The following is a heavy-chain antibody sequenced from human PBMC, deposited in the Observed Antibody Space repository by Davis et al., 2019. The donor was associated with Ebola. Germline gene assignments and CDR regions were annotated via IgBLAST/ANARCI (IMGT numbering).Heavy chain of an antibody. Sequence: ETLSLTCAASGFTFTSYWIGWVRQMPGKGLEWMGIIYPGDSDTRYSPSFQGQVTISADKSISTAYLQWSSLKASDTAMYYCARVNIVATIGAFDIWGQGTMVTVSS. CDR3: ARVNIVATIGAFDI. V-gene: IGHV5-51*01. D-gene: IGHD5-12*01. J-gene: IGHJ3*02. CDR2: IYPGDSDT. CDR1: GFTFTSYW.